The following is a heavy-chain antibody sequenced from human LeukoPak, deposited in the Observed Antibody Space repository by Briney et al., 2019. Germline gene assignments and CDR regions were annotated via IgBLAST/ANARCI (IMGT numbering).Heavy chain of an antibody. D-gene: IGHD2-2*01. CDR1: GGTFSSYA. CDR2: IIPIFGTA. V-gene: IGHV1-69*13. Sequence: SVKVSCKASGGTFSSYAISWVRQAPGQGLEWMGGIIPIFGTANYAQKFQGRVTITADESTSTAYVELSSLRSEDTAVYYCARGKACSSTSCPMEGWFDPWGQGTLVTVSS. CDR3: ARGKACSSTSCPMEGWFDP. J-gene: IGHJ5*02.